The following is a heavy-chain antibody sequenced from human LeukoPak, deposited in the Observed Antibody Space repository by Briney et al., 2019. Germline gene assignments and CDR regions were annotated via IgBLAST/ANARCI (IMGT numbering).Heavy chain of an antibody. D-gene: IGHD5-24*01. V-gene: IGHV3-7*01. CDR2: IKEDGTEK. CDR3: ARGRWSDY. CDR1: GFTFSAYW. J-gene: IGHJ4*02. Sequence: QAGGSLRLSCAASGFTFSAYWMTWVRQAPGKGLEWVANIKEDGTEKNYVDSVKGRFTISRDNVKKSLYLEMNSLRVEDTAVYYCARGRWSDYWGQETQVTVSS.